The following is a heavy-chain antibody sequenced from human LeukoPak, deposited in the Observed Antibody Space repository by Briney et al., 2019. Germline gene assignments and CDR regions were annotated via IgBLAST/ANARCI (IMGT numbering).Heavy chain of an antibody. CDR3: AKGPGISSTGYFDY. Sequence: PGGSLRLSCAVSGFSFSSYAMSWVCQAPGKGLEWVSAISGSGGSTYYADSVKGRFTISRDNSKNTVSLQMSSLRAEDTAVYYCAKGPGISSTGYFDYWGQGTLVTVSS. V-gene: IGHV3-23*01. J-gene: IGHJ4*02. CDR2: ISGSGGST. D-gene: IGHD6-13*01. CDR1: GFSFSSYA.